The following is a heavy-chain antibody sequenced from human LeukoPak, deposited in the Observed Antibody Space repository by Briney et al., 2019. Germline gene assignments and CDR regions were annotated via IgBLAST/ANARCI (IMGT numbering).Heavy chain of an antibody. J-gene: IGHJ3*02. Sequence: TGGSLRLSCAAAGFTFSSYAISWVRQAARNGLEWVSAISGGGGSTYYADSVKGRFTISRDNSKNTLYLQMNSLRAEDTAVYYCAKEQRGPSVIPDAFDIWGQGTMVTVSS. CDR3: AKEQRGPSVIPDAFDI. CDR2: ISGGGGST. V-gene: IGHV3-23*01. D-gene: IGHD2-21*01. CDR1: GFTFSSYA.